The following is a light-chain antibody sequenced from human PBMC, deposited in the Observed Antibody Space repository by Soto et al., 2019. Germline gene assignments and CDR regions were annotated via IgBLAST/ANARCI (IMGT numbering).Light chain of an antibody. J-gene: IGLJ2*01. CDR2: DTS. CDR1: TGAVTSGHY. V-gene: IGLV7-46*01. Sequence: QAVVTQEPSLTVSPGGTVTLTCGSSTGAVTSGHYPYWFQQTPGQAPRTLIYDTSNKHSWTPARFSGSLLGGKAALTLSGAQPEDEAEYYCLLSYRGAGVVFGGGTKLTVL. CDR3: LLSYRGAGVV.